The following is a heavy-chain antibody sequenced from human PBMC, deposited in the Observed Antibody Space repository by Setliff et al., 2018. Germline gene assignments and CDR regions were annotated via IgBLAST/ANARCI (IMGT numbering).Heavy chain of an antibody. CDR1: GGTFSSYA. D-gene: IGHD3-22*01. Sequence: SVKVSCKASGGTFSSYAISWVRQAPGQGLEWMGGIIPIFGTANYAQKFQGRVTITTDESTSTAYMELSSLRSEDTAVYYCARATYYYDSSGYFLDAFDIWCQGTMVTVSS. CDR3: ARATYYYDSSGYFLDAFDI. CDR2: IIPIFGTA. J-gene: IGHJ3*02. V-gene: IGHV1-69*05.